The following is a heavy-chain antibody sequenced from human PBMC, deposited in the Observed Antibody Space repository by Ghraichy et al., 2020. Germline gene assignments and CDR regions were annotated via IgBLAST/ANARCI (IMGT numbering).Heavy chain of an antibody. CDR2: IYTSGST. CDR1: GGSISSYY. CDR3: ARTVPAALPYYFDY. D-gene: IGHD2-2*01. J-gene: IGHJ4*02. V-gene: IGHV4-4*09. Sequence: SETLSLTCTVSGGSISSYYWSWIRQPPGKGLEWIGYIYTSGSTNYNPSLKSRVTISVDTSKNQFSLKLSSVTAADTAVYYCARTVPAALPYYFDYWGQGTLVTVSS.